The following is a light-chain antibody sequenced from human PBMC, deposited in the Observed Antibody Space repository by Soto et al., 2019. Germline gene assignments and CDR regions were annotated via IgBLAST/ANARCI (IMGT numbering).Light chain of an antibody. V-gene: IGKV3-20*01. CDR2: GAS. J-gene: IGKJ5*01. CDR3: QHYGSSPPLIT. CDR1: QSVNSNY. Sequence: EIVLTQSPGTLSLSPGEGATLSCRASQSVNSNYLAWYQQRPGQAPRLLIYGASSRATGIPVRFSGGGSGTDFTLTISSLEPADFAVFYCQHYGSSPPLITFGQGTRLEIK.